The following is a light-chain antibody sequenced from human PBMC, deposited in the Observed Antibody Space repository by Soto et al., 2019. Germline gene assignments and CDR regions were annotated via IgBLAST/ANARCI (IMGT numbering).Light chain of an antibody. J-gene: IGLJ3*02. Sequence: QSVLTQPASVSGSPGQSITISCTGTSSDVGGYRFVSWYQHHPGEAPKLIIYEVSNRPSGVSSRFSGSKSGNTASLTISGLQAEDESLYYCSSKSSVSTPMLFGGGTKVTVL. CDR2: EVS. CDR3: SSKSSVSTPML. V-gene: IGLV2-14*01. CDR1: SSDVGGYRF.